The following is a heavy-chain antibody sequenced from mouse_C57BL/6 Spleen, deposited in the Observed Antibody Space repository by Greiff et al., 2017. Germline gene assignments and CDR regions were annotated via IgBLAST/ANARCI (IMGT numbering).Heavy chain of an antibody. V-gene: IGHV5-12*01. CDR2: ISNGGGST. CDR3: ARQCAY. Sequence: EVKLQESGGGLVQPGGSLKLSCAASGYTFSDYYMYWVRQTPEKSLEWVAYISNGGGSTYYPDTVKGRITLSRDNAKNTLYLQMSRLKTEDTAMYYCARQCAYWGQGTLVTVSA. CDR1: GYTFSDYY. J-gene: IGHJ3*01.